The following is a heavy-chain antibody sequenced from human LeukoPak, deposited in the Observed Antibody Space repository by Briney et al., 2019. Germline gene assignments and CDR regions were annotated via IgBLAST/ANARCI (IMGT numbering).Heavy chain of an antibody. J-gene: IGHJ4*02. Sequence: SETLSLTCTVSGGPIRSYYWSWIRQPAGKGLEWIGRIYISGSTDFNPSLKSRVTISVDTSKNQFSLKLSSVTAADTAVYYCARVVAIVVVPAAIGPLDYWGQGTLVTVSS. V-gene: IGHV4-4*07. CDR1: GGPIRSYY. CDR3: ARVVAIVVVPAAIGPLDY. CDR2: IYISGST. D-gene: IGHD2-2*01.